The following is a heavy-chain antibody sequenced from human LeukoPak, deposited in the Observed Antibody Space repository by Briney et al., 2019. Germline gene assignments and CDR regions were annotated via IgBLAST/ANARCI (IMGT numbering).Heavy chain of an antibody. V-gene: IGHV1-69*06. CDR3: ARVVGLTGYSSSWYSGYYYYMDV. D-gene: IGHD6-13*01. CDR2: IIPIFGTT. CDR1: GGTFSSYA. J-gene: IGHJ6*03. Sequence: SVKVSCKASGGTFSSYAISRVRQAPGQGLEWMGGIIPIFGTTNYAQKFQDRVTITADKSTSTAYMELSSLRSEDTAVYYCARVVGLTGYSSSWYSGYYYYMDVWGKGTTVTVSS.